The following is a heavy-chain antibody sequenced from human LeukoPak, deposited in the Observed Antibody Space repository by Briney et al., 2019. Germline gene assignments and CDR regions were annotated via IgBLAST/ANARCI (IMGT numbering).Heavy chain of an antibody. Sequence: SETLSLTCTVSGGSISSSSYYWGWIRQPPGKGLEWIGEINHSGSTNYNPSLKSRVTISVNTSKNQFSLKLSSVTAADTAVYYCARSSPPYYDSSGYPPGYYFDYWGQGTLVTVSS. CDR2: INHSGST. CDR3: ARSSPPYYDSSGYPPGYYFDY. CDR1: GGSISSSSYY. V-gene: IGHV4-39*07. D-gene: IGHD3-22*01. J-gene: IGHJ4*02.